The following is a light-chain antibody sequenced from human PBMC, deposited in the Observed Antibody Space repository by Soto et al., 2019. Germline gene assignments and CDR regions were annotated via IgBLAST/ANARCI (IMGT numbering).Light chain of an antibody. Sequence: EIVMTQSPATLSVSPGERATLSCRASQGVSSNLAWYQQRPGQAPRLLIYGASTRATGIPARFSGSGFGTEFTLTINSLQSEDFTVYYCQQYNNWPPLTFGGGTKVEIK. CDR2: GAS. V-gene: IGKV3-15*01. J-gene: IGKJ4*01. CDR3: QQYNNWPPLT. CDR1: QGVSSN.